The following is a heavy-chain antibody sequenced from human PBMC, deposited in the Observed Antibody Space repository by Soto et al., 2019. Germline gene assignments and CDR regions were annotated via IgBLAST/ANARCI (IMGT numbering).Heavy chain of an antibody. D-gene: IGHD3-9*01. V-gene: IGHV2-26*01. CDR1: GFSLSNARMG. CDR2: IFSNDEK. CDR3: ARIDLGDHCDILTGYPYYFDY. J-gene: IGHJ4*02. Sequence: QVTLKESGPVLVRPTETLTLTCTVSGFSLSNARMGVAWIRQPPGKALEWLAHIFSNDEKSYRASLKSRLTISKDTSKSQVVLTMTNMDPADTATYYCARIDLGDHCDILTGYPYYFDYWGQGTLVTVSS.